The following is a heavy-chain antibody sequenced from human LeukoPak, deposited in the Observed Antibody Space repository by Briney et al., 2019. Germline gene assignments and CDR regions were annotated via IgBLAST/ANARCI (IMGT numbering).Heavy chain of an antibody. D-gene: IGHD2-8*01. CDR2: ISSSSRTI. CDR3: ARATNQEY. V-gene: IGHV3-48*02. Sequence: PGGSLRLSCAASGFTFSSYHMNCVRQAPGKGLEWVSYISSSSRTIYYTDSVKGRFTISRDNAKSSLYLQMNSLRDEDTAVYYCARATNQEYWGEGTLVTVSS. CDR1: GFTFSSYH. J-gene: IGHJ4*02.